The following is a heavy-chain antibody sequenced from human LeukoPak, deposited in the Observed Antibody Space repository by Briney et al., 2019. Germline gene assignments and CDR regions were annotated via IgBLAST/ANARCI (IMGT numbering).Heavy chain of an antibody. V-gene: IGHV3-21*01. CDR3: ARGRSPVTTRYFDY. Sequence: PGGSLRLSCAASGFTFSSYSMNWVRQAPGKGLEWVSSISSSSGSYIYYADSVKGRFTISRDNAKNSLYLQMNSLRAEDTAVYYCARGRSPVTTRYFDYWGQGTMVTVSS. J-gene: IGHJ4*02. D-gene: IGHD4-17*01. CDR1: GFTFSSYS. CDR2: ISSSSGSYI.